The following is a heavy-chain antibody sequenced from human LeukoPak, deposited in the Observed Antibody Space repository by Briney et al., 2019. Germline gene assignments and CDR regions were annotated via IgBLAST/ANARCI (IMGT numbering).Heavy chain of an antibody. D-gene: IGHD6-13*01. V-gene: IGHV3-30*02. J-gene: IGHJ4*02. Sequence: GGSLRLSCAASGFTFSSYGMHWVRQAPGKGLEWVAFIRYDGSNKYYADSVKGRFTISRDNSKNTLYLQMNSLRAEDTAVYYCAKDLGRSVAAADWGQGTLVTVSS. CDR3: AKDLGRSVAAAD. CDR1: GFTFSSYG. CDR2: IRYDGSNK.